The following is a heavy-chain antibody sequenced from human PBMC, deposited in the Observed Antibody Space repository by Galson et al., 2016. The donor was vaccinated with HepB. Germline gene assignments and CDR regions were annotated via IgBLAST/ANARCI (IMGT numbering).Heavy chain of an antibody. CDR3: AGRTFGANDPFDY. CDR2: ITTTSHYI. V-gene: IGHV3-21*01. D-gene: IGHD3-3*01. Sequence: SLRLSCAASGFTFRDYYMTWVRQAPGKGLDWVSSITTTSHYIYYADSVRGSFTISRENAKNALFLQMNNLRVEDAAVYFCAGRTFGANDPFDYWGRGTLVIVSS. CDR1: GFTFRDYY. J-gene: IGHJ4*02.